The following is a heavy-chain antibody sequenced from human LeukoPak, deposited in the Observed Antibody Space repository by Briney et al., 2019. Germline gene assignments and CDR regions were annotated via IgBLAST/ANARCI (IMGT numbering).Heavy chain of an antibody. CDR2: ISAYNGNT. D-gene: IGHD5-12*01. J-gene: IGHJ4*02. Sequence: SVKVSCKASGYTFTSYGISWVRHAPGQGLEWMGWISAYNGNTNYAQKLQGRVTMTTDTSTSTAYMELRSLRSDDTAVYYCARDISGYEYFDYWGQGTLVTVSS. CDR3: ARDISGYEYFDY. V-gene: IGHV1-18*01. CDR1: GYTFTSYG.